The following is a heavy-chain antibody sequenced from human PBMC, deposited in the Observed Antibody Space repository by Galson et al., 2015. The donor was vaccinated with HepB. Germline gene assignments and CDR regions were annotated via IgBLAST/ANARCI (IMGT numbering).Heavy chain of an antibody. CDR1: GGTFSSYA. Sequence: SVKVSCKASGGTFSSYAISWVRQAPGQGLEWMGGIIPIFGTANYAQKFQGRVTITADESTSTAYMELSSLRSEDTAVYYCARGNPYGDYVAGGWGGYFDYWGQGTLVTVSS. CDR2: IIPIFGTA. D-gene: IGHD4-17*01. CDR3: ARGNPYGDYVAGGWGGYFDY. V-gene: IGHV1-69*13. J-gene: IGHJ4*02.